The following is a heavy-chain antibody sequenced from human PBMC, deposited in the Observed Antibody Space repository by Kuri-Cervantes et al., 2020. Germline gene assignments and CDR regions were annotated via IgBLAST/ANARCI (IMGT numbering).Heavy chain of an antibody. CDR3: ARDVPYCSGGSCYSFIDY. CDR2: IYHSGNT. Sequence: SETLSLTCTVSGYSISSGYYWGWIRQPPGKGLEWIGTIYHSGNTYYNPSLKSRVTISVDTSKNLFSLKLTSVTAADTAVYYCARDVPYCSGGSCYSFIDYWGQGTLVTVSS. D-gene: IGHD2-15*01. J-gene: IGHJ4*02. CDR1: GYSISSGYY. V-gene: IGHV4-38-2*02.